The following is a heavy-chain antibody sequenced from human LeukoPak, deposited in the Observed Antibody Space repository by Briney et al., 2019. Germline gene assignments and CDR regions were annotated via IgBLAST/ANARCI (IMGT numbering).Heavy chain of an antibody. CDR1: GFTFSSYE. J-gene: IGHJ3*02. CDR3: AKQTSSGYPGRRAFDI. Sequence: GGSLRLSCAASGFTFSSYEMNWVRQAPGKGLEWVSAITGSGGSTYYADSVKGRFTISRDNSKNTLYLQMNSLRAEDTAVYYCAKQTSSGYPGRRAFDIWGQGTMVTVSS. D-gene: IGHD3-22*01. CDR2: ITGSGGST. V-gene: IGHV3-23*01.